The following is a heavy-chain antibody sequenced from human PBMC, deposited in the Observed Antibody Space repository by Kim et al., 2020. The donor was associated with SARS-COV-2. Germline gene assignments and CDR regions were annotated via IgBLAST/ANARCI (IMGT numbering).Heavy chain of an antibody. CDR2: IDPSDAYT. D-gene: IGHD6-25*01. CDR1: GYSFTSYL. V-gene: IGHV5-10-1*01. J-gene: IGHJ6*02. Sequence: GESLKISCKGSGYSFTSYLISWVRQMPGKGLEWMGRIDPSDAYTNYSPSFQGHVTISADKSISTAYLQWSSLKASDTAMYYCARGGRAGYSSGSIYSYYDYGMDVWGQGTTVTVSS. CDR3: ARGGRAGYSSGSIYSYYDYGMDV.